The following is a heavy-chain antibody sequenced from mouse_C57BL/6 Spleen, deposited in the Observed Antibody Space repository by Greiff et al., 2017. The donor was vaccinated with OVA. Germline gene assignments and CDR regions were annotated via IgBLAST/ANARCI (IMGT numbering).Heavy chain of an antibody. D-gene: IGHD1-1*01. CDR1: GFTFSDYG. CDR3: ARGTTVEAPYYFDY. CDR2: ISSGSSTI. Sequence: EVQGVESGGGLVKPGGSLKLSCAASGFTFSDYGVHWVRQAPEKGLEWVAYISSGSSTIYYADTVKGRFTISRDNAKNTLFLQMTSLRSEDTAMYYCARGTTVEAPYYFDYWGQGTTLTVSS. V-gene: IGHV5-17*01. J-gene: IGHJ2*01.